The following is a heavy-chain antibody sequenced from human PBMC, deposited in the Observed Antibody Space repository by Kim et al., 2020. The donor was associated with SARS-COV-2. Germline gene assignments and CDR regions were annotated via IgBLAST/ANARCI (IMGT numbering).Heavy chain of an antibody. Sequence: GSLRLSCTASGFAFDYYASDWGRQGAGEGLGWGLLIKGDVGITLYAGSLKGRFTIARENSKNSLYLEMNSLGTADAAFYYCAKDVSHTAMGYYYYGMDVWGHGTTVTVSS. D-gene: IGHD5-18*01. CDR3: AKDVSHTAMGYYYYGMDV. CDR2: IKGDVGIT. J-gene: IGHJ6*02. CDR1: GFAFDYYA. V-gene: IGHV3-43*02.